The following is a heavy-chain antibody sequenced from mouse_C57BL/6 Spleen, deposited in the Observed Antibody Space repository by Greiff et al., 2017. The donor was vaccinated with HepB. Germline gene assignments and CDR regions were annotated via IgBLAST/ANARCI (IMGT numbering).Heavy chain of an antibody. J-gene: IGHJ2*01. CDR1: GYTFTSYW. Sequence: QVQLQQPGAELVKPAASVKLSCKASGYTFTSYWMHWVKQRPGQGLEWIGMIHPNSGSTNYNEKFKSKATLTVDKSSSTAYMQLSSLTSEDSAVYYCARGTYGNYGYWGQGTTLTVSS. D-gene: IGHD2-1*01. CDR2: IHPNSGST. CDR3: ARGTYGNYGY. V-gene: IGHV1-64*01.